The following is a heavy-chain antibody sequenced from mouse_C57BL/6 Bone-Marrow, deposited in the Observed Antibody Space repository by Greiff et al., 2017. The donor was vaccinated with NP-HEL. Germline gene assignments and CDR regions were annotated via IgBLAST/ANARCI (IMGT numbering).Heavy chain of an antibody. D-gene: IGHD2-4*01. CDR3: APMIKAGFAY. CDR2: ISDGGSYT. J-gene: IGHJ3*01. V-gene: IGHV5-4*03. Sequence: EVMLVESGGGLVKPGGSLKLSCAASGFTFSSYAMSWVRQTPAKRLEWVATISDGGSYTYYPANVKGRFTISRDNAKNNLYLQMSHLKSEDTAMYYCAPMIKAGFAYWGQGTLVTVSA. CDR1: GFTFSSYA.